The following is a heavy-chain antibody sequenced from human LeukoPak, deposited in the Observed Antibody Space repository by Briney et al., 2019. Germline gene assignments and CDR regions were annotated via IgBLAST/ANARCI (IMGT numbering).Heavy chain of an antibody. V-gene: IGHV3-23*01. CDR2: ITASGGNT. CDR3: AKGNGYSYGRYYFDY. J-gene: IGHJ4*02. D-gene: IGHD5-18*01. Sequence: PGGSLRLSCAASGFTFSSYAMGCVRQAPGKGLEWVSAITASGGNTYYADSVKGRFTISRDNSKNTLYLQVNSLRAENTAVYYCAKGNGYSYGRYYFDYWGQGTLVTVSS. CDR1: GFTFSSYA.